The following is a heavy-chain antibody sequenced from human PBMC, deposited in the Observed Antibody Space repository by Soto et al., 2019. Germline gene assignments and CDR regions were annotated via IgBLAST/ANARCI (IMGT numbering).Heavy chain of an antibody. CDR2: IIPIFGTA. CDR1: GGTFSSYA. V-gene: IGHV1-69*13. Sequence: SVKVSCKASGGTFSSYAISWVRQAPGQGLEWMGGIIPIFGTANYAQKFQGRVTITADESTRTDYMELSSLSSEGTAVSYCARRGIMIPRDHTYYGMDVWGQGTTVTVSS. D-gene: IGHD3-16*01. J-gene: IGHJ6*02. CDR3: ARRGIMIPRDHTYYGMDV.